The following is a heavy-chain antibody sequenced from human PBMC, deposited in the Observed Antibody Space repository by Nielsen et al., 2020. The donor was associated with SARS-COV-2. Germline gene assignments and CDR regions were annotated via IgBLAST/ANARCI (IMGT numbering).Heavy chain of an antibody. CDR1: GYTFTTYD. D-gene: IGHD3-9*01. Sequence: ASVKVSCKASGYTFTTYDINWVRQAPGQGLEWMGWMNPNSDNTGYAQKFQGRVTMTRNTSITTAYMELSGLRSEDTAVYYCARYLDYDLLTGYYNGAFDIWGQGTLVTVSS. V-gene: IGHV1-8*01. J-gene: IGHJ3*02. CDR2: MNPNSDNT. CDR3: ARYLDYDLLTGYYNGAFDI.